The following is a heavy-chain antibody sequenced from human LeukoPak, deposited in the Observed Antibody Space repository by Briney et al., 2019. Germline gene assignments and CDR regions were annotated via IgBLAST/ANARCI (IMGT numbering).Heavy chain of an antibody. D-gene: IGHD3-3*01. Sequence: PSETLSLTCTVSGGSISSSSYYWGWIRQPPGKGLEWIGSIYYSGSTYYNPSLKSRVTISVDTSKNQFSLKLSSVTAADTAVYYCARPPWSGYYYDAFDIWGQGTMVTVSS. CDR2: IYYSGST. J-gene: IGHJ3*02. CDR1: GGSISSSSYY. CDR3: ARPPWSGYYYDAFDI. V-gene: IGHV4-39*01.